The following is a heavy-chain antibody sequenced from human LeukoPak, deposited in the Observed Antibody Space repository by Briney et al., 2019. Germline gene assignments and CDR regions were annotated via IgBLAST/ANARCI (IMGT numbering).Heavy chain of an antibody. CDR1: GFTFSSYW. V-gene: IGHV3-74*01. CDR3: VRDIATTPVS. D-gene: IGHD2-15*01. J-gene: IGHJ5*02. Sequence: GGSLSLSCAASGFTFSSYWMHWVRQAPGKGLVWVSRIVSDGSSATYADSVRGRFTVSRDNAKSTLFLQMNSLTPEDTAVYYCVRDIATTPVSWGQGALVTVSS. CDR2: IVSDGSSA.